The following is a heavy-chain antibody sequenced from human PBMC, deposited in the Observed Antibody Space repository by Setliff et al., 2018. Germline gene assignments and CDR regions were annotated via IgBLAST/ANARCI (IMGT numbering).Heavy chain of an antibody. Sequence: KASETLSLTCTVSGGSISSGGYYWNWIRQHPGKGLEWIGYIYPGGSTSYNPSLKNGVAISVDTSKNRFSLKLTSVTAADTAVYYCAREDVPPASFDYWGLGALVTVSS. V-gene: IGHV4-31*03. CDR1: GGSISSGGYY. CDR3: AREDVPPASFDY. CDR2: IYPGGST. D-gene: IGHD3-10*02. J-gene: IGHJ4*02.